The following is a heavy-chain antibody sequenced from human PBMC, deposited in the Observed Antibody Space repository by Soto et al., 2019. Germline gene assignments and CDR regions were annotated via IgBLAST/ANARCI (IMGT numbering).Heavy chain of an antibody. Sequence: QVQLVQSGAEVKKPGASVKVSCKASGYTFSSYGISWVRQAPGQGLEWMGWISAYNGNTKYAQKLQGRVTMTTDTATSTAYVELRSLRSDDTAVYYCARREVGTTLDFDHWGQGTLVTVSS. J-gene: IGHJ4*02. D-gene: IGHD1-26*01. V-gene: IGHV1-18*01. CDR3: ARREVGTTLDFDH. CDR2: ISAYNGNT. CDR1: GYTFSSYG.